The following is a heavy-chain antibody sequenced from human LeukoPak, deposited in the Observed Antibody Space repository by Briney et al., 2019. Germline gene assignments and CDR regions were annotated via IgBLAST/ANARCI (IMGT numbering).Heavy chain of an antibody. CDR2: INWNGGST. J-gene: IGHJ3*02. D-gene: IGHD3-22*01. CDR1: GFTFSNYE. V-gene: IGHV3-20*04. Sequence: GGSLRLSCAASGFTFSNYEMNWVGQAPGKGLEWVSGINWNGGSTGYGDSVTRRFTISRDNAKTSLYLQMNSLRAEDTALYYCARDSYYYDSSADYGDDAFDIWGQGTMVTVSS. CDR3: ARDSYYYDSSADYGDDAFDI.